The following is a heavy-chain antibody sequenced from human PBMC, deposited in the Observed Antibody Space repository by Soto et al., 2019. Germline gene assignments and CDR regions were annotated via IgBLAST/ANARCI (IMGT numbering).Heavy chain of an antibody. J-gene: IGHJ3*02. CDR3: ARDSITMIEVGAFDI. CDR1: GYTFTSYG. CDR2: ISAYNGNT. D-gene: IGHD3-22*01. Sequence: ASVKVSCKASGYTFTSYGISWVRQAPGQGLEWMGWISAYNGNTNYAQKLQGRVTMTTDTSTSTAYMELRSLGSDDTAVYYCARDSITMIEVGAFDIWGQGTMVTVSS. V-gene: IGHV1-18*01.